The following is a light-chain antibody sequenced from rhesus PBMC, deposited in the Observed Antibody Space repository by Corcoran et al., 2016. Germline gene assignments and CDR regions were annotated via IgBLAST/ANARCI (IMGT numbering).Light chain of an antibody. CDR2: GAS. Sequence: EIVMTQSPATLSLSPGERATLSCRASQSVSSSLAWYQQKPGQAPRLLIYGASSRATGIPDRFSGGGSGKDFTLTISSLEPEDVAVYYCLQHSNWPHSFGQGTKVEIK. V-gene: IGKV3-24*01. CDR1: QSVSSS. J-gene: IGKJ2*01. CDR3: LQHSNWPHS.